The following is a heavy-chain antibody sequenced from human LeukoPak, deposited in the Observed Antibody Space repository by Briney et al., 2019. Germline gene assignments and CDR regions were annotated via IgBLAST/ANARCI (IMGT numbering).Heavy chain of an antibody. V-gene: IGHV3-20*04. CDR1: GFTFDDYG. J-gene: IGHJ4*02. Sequence: GGSLRLSCAASGFTFDDYGMSWVRQAPGKGLEWVSGINWNGVSTGYADSVKGRFTISRDNAKNSLYLQMNSLRAEDTALYYCARGFFAGPFDYWGQGTLVTVSS. CDR2: INWNGVST. CDR3: ARGFFAGPFDY. D-gene: IGHD3-3*01.